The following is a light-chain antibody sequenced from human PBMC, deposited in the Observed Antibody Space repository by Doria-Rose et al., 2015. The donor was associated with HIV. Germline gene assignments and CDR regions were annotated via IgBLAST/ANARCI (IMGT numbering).Light chain of an antibody. V-gene: IGLV3-19*01. J-gene: IGLJ3*02. CDR3: NSRDSSGNHWL. Sequence: AVSVALGQTVRITCQGDSLRSYYAGWYQQKPGQAPILVIYGKNNRPSGIPDRFSGSSSGSTASLTITGAQAEDEADYYCNSRDSSGNHWLFGGGTKLTVL. CDR1: SLRSYY. CDR2: GKN.